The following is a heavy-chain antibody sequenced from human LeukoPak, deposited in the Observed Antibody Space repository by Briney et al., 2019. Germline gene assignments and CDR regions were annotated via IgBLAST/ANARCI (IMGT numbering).Heavy chain of an antibody. CDR1: GGSFSGYY. CDR3: ARGLTVYDYIWGSYRSRSWFDP. J-gene: IGHJ5*02. D-gene: IGHD3-16*02. V-gene: IGHV4-34*01. CDR2: INHSGST. Sequence: SETLSLTCAVYGGSFSGYYWSWIRQPPGKGLEWIGEINHSGSTNYNPSRNSRVTISVDTSKNQSSLKLSSVTAADTAVYYCARGLTVYDYIWGSYRSRSWFDPWGQGTLVTVSS.